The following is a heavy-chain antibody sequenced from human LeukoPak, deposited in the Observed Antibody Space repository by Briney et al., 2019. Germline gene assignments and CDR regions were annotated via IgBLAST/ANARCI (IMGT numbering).Heavy chain of an antibody. D-gene: IGHD6-13*01. CDR3: ARVDSSLDAFDI. CDR2: IYSGGST. Sequence: PGGSLRLSCAASGFTFSSYGMHWVRQAPGKGLEWVSVIYSGGSTYYADSVKGRFTISRDNSKNTLYLQMNSLRAEDTAVYYCARVDSSLDAFDIWGQGTMVTVSS. V-gene: IGHV3-53*01. J-gene: IGHJ3*02. CDR1: GFTFSSYG.